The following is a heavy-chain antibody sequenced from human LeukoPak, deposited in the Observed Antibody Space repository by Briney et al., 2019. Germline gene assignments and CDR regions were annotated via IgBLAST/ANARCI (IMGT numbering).Heavy chain of an antibody. J-gene: IGHJ4*02. CDR3: ARGPYGSGSYYRKVVAYYFDY. CDR2: INHSGST. D-gene: IGHD3-10*01. CDR1: GGSFSGYY. Sequence: SETLSLTCAVYGGSFSGYYWSWIRQPPGKGLEWIGEINHSGSTNYNPSLKSRVTVSVDTSKNQFSLKLSSVTAADTAVYYCARGPYGSGSYYRKVVAYYFDYWGQGTLVTVSS. V-gene: IGHV4-34*01.